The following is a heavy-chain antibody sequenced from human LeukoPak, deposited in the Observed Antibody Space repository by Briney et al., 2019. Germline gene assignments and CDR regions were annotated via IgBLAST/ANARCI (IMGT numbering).Heavy chain of an antibody. D-gene: IGHD6-6*01. CDR3: ARALEYSSSTPGSYFDY. J-gene: IGHJ4*02. CDR2: MNPNSGNT. Sequence: ASVKVSCKASGYTFTSYDINWVRQATGQGLEWMGWMNPNSGNTGYAQKFQGRVTITRNTSISTAYMELSSLRSEDTAVYYCARALEYSSSTPGSYFDYWGQGTLVTVSS. CDR1: GYTFTSYD. V-gene: IGHV1-8*03.